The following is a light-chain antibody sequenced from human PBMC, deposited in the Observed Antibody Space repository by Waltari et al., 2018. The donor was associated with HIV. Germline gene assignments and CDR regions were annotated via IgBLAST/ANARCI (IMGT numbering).Light chain of an antibody. CDR1: QSISSW. CDR2: TAS. J-gene: IGKJ4*01. Sequence: DIQMTQSPSTLSASVGARVPIPCRASQSISSWLAWYQHKSGKAPNLWLYTASTLENVVPSRFSGSGSGTEFTLTISSLQPDDFATYYCQQYKSYALTFGGGTKVEIK. CDR3: QQYKSYALT. V-gene: IGKV1-5*03.